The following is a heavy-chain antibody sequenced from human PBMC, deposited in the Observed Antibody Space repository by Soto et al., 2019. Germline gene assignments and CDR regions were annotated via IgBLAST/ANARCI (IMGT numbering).Heavy chain of an antibody. V-gene: IGHV4-31*03. CDR2: IYYSGST. Sequence: SATLSLTRTVSGGSISSGGYYWSWIRQHPGKGLEWIGYIYYSGSTYYNPSLKSRVTISVDTSKNQFSLKLSSVTAADTAVYYCARDRRGYSYGFNYYYGMDVWGQGTTVTVSS. CDR1: GGSISSGGYY. CDR3: ARDRRGYSYGFNYYYGMDV. J-gene: IGHJ6*02. D-gene: IGHD5-18*01.